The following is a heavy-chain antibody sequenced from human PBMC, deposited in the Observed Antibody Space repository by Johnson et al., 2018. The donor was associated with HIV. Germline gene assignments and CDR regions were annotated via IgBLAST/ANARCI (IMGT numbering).Heavy chain of an antibody. CDR2: IYSGGST. Sequence: EVQLVESGGGLVQPGGSLRLSCAASGFAVSSNYMSWVRQAPGKGLEWVSVIYSGGSTYYADSVKGRFTISRDNSNNTLFLQMNRLKSEDTAVYYCARSSTGPRVPGFDRWGRGTMVTVSS. D-gene: IGHD1-14*01. V-gene: IGHV3-66*01. CDR1: GFAVSSNY. CDR3: ARSSTGPRVPGFDR. J-gene: IGHJ3*01.